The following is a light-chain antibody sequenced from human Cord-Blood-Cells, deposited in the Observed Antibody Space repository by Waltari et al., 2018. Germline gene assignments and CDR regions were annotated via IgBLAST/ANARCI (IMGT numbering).Light chain of an antibody. CDR1: SSDVGGYNY. Sequence: QSALTQPASVSGSPGKSITISCTGTSSDVGGYNYVSWYQQHPGKAPKLLIYDVSNRPSGVSNRFSGSKSGNTAALTISGLQAEDEADYDCSSYTSSSTVVFGGGTKLTVL. CDR2: DVS. J-gene: IGLJ2*01. V-gene: IGLV2-14*01. CDR3: SSYTSSSTVV.